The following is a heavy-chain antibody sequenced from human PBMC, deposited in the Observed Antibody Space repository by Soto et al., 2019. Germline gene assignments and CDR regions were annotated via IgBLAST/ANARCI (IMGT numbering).Heavy chain of an antibody. Sequence: QVQLVESGGGVVQPGRSLRLSCAASGFTFSSYAMHWVRQAPGKGLEWVAVISYDGSNKYYADSVKGRFTISRDNSKNTLYLQMNSLRAEDTAVYYCAREIQAVADHFDYWGQGTLVTVSS. CDR3: AREIQAVADHFDY. J-gene: IGHJ4*02. D-gene: IGHD6-19*01. CDR2: ISYDGSNK. V-gene: IGHV3-30-3*01. CDR1: GFTFSSYA.